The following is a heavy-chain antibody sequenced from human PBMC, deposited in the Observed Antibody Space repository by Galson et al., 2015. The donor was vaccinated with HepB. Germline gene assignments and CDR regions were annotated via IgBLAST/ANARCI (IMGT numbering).Heavy chain of an antibody. CDR2: IDPRDSYT. CDR1: GYSFTSYW. Sequence: SGAEVKKPGESLRISCKGSGYSFTSYWISWVRQMPGKGLEWMGRIDPRDSYTNYSPSFQGHVTLSVDKSISTAYLQWSSLKASDTAMYYCARHDSWFNWFDPWGQGTLVTVSS. V-gene: IGHV5-10-1*01. CDR3: ARHDSWFNWFDP. D-gene: IGHD6-13*01. J-gene: IGHJ5*02.